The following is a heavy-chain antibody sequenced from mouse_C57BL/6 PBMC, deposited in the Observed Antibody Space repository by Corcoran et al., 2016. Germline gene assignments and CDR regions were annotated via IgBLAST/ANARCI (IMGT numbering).Heavy chain of an antibody. J-gene: IGHJ1*03. V-gene: IGHV1-80*01. CDR1: GYAFSSYW. Sequence: QVQLQQSGAELVKPGASVKISCKASGYAFSSYWMNWVKQRPGKGLEWIGQIYPGDGETNYNGKFKGKATLTADKSSSTAYIQLSSLTSEYSAVYCCARHYDYDVGYFDVWGTGTTVTVSS. CDR2: IYPGDGET. CDR3: ARHYDYDVGYFDV. D-gene: IGHD2-4*01.